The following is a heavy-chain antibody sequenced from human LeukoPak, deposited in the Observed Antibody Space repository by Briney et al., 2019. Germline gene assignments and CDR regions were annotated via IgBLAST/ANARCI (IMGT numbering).Heavy chain of an antibody. Sequence: ASVKVSCKASGYTFTGYYMHWVRQAPGQGLEWMGCINPNSGGTNYAQKFQGRVTMTRDTSISTAYMELSRLRSDDTAVYYCARDGATTGRGYYYYMDVWGKGTTVTVSS. CDR2: INPNSGGT. CDR3: ARDGATTGRGYYYYMDV. V-gene: IGHV1-2*02. CDR1: GYTFTGYY. J-gene: IGHJ6*03. D-gene: IGHD1-26*01.